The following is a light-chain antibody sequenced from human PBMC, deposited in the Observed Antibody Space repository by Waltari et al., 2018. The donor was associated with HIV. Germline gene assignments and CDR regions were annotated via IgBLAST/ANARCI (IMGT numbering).Light chain of an antibody. V-gene: IGLV3-9*01. CDR3: QVWDSSTVL. CDR1: NIGTKN. J-gene: IGLJ2*01. CDR2: RDS. Sequence: SYELTQPLSVSVALGPTARIACGGNNIGTKNVHWYQQKQGQAPVLVIYRDSSRPSGIPERFSGSNSGNTATLTISRAQGGDEADYYCQVWDSSTVLFGGGTKLTVL.